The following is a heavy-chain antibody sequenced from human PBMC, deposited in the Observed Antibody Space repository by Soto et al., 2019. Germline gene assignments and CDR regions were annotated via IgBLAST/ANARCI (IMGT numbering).Heavy chain of an antibody. D-gene: IGHD5-12*01. CDR3: ARCGYSGYDIDWFDP. CDR1: GFSLSTSGMC. J-gene: IGHJ5*02. Sequence: SGPTLVNPTQTLTLTCTFSGFSLSTSGMCVSWIRQPPGKALEWLALIDWDDDKYYSTSLKTRLTISKDTPKNQVVLTMTNMDPVDTATYYCARCGYSGYDIDWFDPWGQGTLVTVSS. CDR2: IDWDDDK. V-gene: IGHV2-70*01.